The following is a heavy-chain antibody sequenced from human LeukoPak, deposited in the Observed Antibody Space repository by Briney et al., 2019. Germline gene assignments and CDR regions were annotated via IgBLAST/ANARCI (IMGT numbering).Heavy chain of an antibody. CDR1: GYTFTSYA. J-gene: IGHJ4*02. V-gene: IGHV1-69*04. Sequence: GASVKVSCKASGYTFTSYAISWVRQAPGQGLEWMGRIIPILGIANYAQKFQGRVTITADKSTSTAYMELSSLRSEDTAVYYCARDAYCGGDCYPSYFDYWGQGTLVTVSS. CDR2: IIPILGIA. CDR3: ARDAYCGGDCYPSYFDY. D-gene: IGHD2-21*02.